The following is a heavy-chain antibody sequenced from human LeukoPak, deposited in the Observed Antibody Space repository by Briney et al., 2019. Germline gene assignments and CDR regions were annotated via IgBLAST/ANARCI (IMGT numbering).Heavy chain of an antibody. CDR3: ARGGTVLRFLEWPMGYYYYYGMDV. CDR1: GYTFTSYD. D-gene: IGHD3-3*01. Sequence: ASVKVSCKASGYTFTSYDINWVRQATGQGLEWMGWMNPNSGNTGYAQKFQGRVTMTRNTSISTAYMELSSQRSEDTAVYYCARGGTVLRFLEWPMGYYYYYGMDVWGQGTTVTVSS. J-gene: IGHJ6*02. V-gene: IGHV1-8*01. CDR2: MNPNSGNT.